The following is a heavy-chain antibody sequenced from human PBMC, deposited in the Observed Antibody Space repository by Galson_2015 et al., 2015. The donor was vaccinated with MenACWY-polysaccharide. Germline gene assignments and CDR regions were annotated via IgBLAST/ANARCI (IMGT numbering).Heavy chain of an antibody. D-gene: IGHD1-26*01. V-gene: IGHV6-1*01. Sequence: CAISGDSVSSNNVAWNRVRQSPSRGLEWLGRTYYRSKWHTDYAPSVKSRVAINPDTSRNQFSLQLNFVTPEDTAVYYCVRDNSGLRAFDYWGQGTLVTVSS. J-gene: IGHJ4*02. CDR2: TYYRSKWHT. CDR1: GDSVSSNNVA. CDR3: VRDNSGLRAFDY.